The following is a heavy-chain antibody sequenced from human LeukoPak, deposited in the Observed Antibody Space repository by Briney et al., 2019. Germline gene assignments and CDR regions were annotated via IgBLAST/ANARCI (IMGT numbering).Heavy chain of an antibody. V-gene: IGHV1-3*02. J-gene: IGHJ6*03. D-gene: IGHD3-10*01. CDR3: ATDSVSVVRGVIQDYYYYYMDV. CDR2: SNAGNGNT. Sequence: ASVKVSCKASGYTFTSYAMHWVRQAPGQRLEWMGWSNAGNGNTKYSQEFQGRVTITRDTSASTAYMELSSLRSEDTAVYYCATDSVSVVRGVIQDYYYYYMDVWGKGTTVTVSS. CDR1: GYTFTSYA.